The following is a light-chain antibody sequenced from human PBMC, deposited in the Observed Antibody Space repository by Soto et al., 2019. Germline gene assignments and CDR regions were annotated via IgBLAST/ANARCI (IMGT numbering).Light chain of an antibody. CDR2: AAS. CDR1: QGISSY. J-gene: IGKJ4*01. CDR3: QQLNSYPLN. Sequence: DIQLTQSPSFLSASVGDRVTITCRASQGISSYLAWYQQKPGKAPKLLIYAASTLQSGIPSRFSGSGSGTEFTLTISSLQPKDFATYYCQQLNSYPLNFGGGTKVEIK. V-gene: IGKV1-9*01.